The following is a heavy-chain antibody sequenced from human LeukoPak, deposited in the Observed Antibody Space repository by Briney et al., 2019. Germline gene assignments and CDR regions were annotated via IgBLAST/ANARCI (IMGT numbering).Heavy chain of an antibody. Sequence: GGSLRLSCAASGFTFSSYSMNWVRQAPGKGLEWGSYISGSSSTIYYADSVKGRFTISRDNSKNTLYLQMNSLRAEDTAVYYCATGTSGVYWGQGTLVTVSS. CDR3: ATGTSGVY. D-gene: IGHD2-8*01. CDR1: GFTFSSYS. J-gene: IGHJ4*02. CDR2: ISGSSSTI. V-gene: IGHV3-48*01.